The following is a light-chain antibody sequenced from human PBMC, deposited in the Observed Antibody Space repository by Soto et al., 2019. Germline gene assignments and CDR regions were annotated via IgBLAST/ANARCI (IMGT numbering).Light chain of an antibody. CDR1: QNVVFSSNNKNY. V-gene: IGKV4-1*01. Sequence: DIVMTQSPDSLAVSLGERATIKCKSSQNVVFSSNNKNYLAWYQQKPGQPPKLLIYWASTRESGVPDRFSGSGSGTDFTLTISSLQAEDVAVYYCQQYYSNPRTFGQGTKVEIK. J-gene: IGKJ1*01. CDR2: WAS. CDR3: QQYYSNPRT.